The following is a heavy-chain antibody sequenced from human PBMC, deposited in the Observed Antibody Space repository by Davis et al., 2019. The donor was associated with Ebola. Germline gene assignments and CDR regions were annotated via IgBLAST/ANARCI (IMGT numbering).Heavy chain of an antibody. V-gene: IGHV3-43*02. Sequence: GESLKISCAASGFTFDDYAMHWVRQAPGKGLEWVSLISGDGGSTYYADSVKGRFTISRDNSKNTLYLQMNSLRAEDTAVYYCAKERHIVVVPAAILVDYWGQGTLVTVSS. CDR3: AKERHIVVVPAAILVDY. D-gene: IGHD2-2*02. CDR2: ISGDGGST. J-gene: IGHJ4*02. CDR1: GFTFDDYA.